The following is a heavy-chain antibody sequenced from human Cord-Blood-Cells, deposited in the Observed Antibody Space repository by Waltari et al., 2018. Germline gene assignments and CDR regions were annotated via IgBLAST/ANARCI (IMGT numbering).Heavy chain of an antibody. CDR3: ASARIAAAGTFDY. D-gene: IGHD6-13*01. CDR1: GGSFSGYY. Sequence: QVQLQQWGAGLSKPSETLSLTCAVYGGSFSGYYWSWIRQPPGKGLEWIGEINHSGSTNYNPSLKSRVTISVDTSKNQFSLKLSSVTAADTAVYYCASARIAAAGTFDYWGQGTLVTVSS. CDR2: INHSGST. V-gene: IGHV4-34*01. J-gene: IGHJ4*02.